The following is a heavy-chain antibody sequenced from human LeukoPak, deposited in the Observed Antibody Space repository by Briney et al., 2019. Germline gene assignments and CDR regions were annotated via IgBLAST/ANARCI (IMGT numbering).Heavy chain of an antibody. CDR2: ISYDGSNK. J-gene: IGHJ4*02. CDR3: ARSHDDYGGEFDY. V-gene: IGHV3-30-3*01. Sequence: GGSLRLSCAASGFTFSSYAMHWVRQAPGKGLEWVAVISYDGSNKYYADSVRGRFTISRDNSKNTLYLQMNSLRAEDTAVYYCARSHDDYGGEFDYWGQGTLVTVSS. D-gene: IGHD4-17*01. CDR1: GFTFSSYA.